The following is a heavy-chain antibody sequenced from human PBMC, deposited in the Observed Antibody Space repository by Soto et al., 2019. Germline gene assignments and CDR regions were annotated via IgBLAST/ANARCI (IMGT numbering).Heavy chain of an antibody. Sequence: QVQLVQSGAEVKKPGASVTVSCRPSGDTFTDYYMHWVRQAPGQGLEWMGWINPNSGVTRYAQKFQGWVTMTRDTSIRTVYMQLSRLRSDDTAVYYCARESGGATATLDYYYCDMDVWGTGTTFTVSS. V-gene: IGHV1-2*04. CDR1: GDTFTDYY. CDR2: INPNSGVT. J-gene: IGHJ6*03. CDR3: ARESGGATATLDYYYCDMDV. D-gene: IGHD5-12*01.